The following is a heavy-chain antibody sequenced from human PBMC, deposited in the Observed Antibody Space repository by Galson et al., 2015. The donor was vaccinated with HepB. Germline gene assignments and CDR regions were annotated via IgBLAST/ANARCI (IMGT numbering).Heavy chain of an antibody. CDR2: ISGSGGST. CDR3: ANQQWLANYFDY. D-gene: IGHD6-19*01. CDR1: GFTFSSYA. Sequence: SLRLSCAASGFTFSSYAMSWVRQAPGKGLEWVSAISGSGGSTYYADSVKGRFTISRDNSKNTLYLQMNSLRAEDTAVYYCANQQWLANYFDYWGQGTLVTVSS. J-gene: IGHJ4*02. V-gene: IGHV3-23*01.